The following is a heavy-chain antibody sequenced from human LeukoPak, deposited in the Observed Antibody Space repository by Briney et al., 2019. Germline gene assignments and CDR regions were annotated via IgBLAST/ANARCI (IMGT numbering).Heavy chain of an antibody. CDR3: ARASWRYCSSTSCYGNWFDP. CDR1: GFTVSSNY. V-gene: IGHV3-53*01. Sequence: GGSLRLSCAASGFTVSSNYMSWVRQAPGKGLEWVSVIYSGGSTYYADSVKGRFTIFRDNSKNTVYLQMNSLRAEDTAVYYCARASWRYCSSTSCYGNWFDPWGQGTLVTVSS. J-gene: IGHJ5*02. D-gene: IGHD2-2*01. CDR2: IYSGGST.